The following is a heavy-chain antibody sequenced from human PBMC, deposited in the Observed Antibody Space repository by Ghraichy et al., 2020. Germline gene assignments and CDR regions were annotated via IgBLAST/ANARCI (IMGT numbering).Heavy chain of an antibody. CDR2: INHSGST. Sequence: SETLSLTCAVYGGSFSGYYWSWIRQPPGKGLEWIGEINHSGSTNYNPSLKSRVTISADTSKNQFSLKLSSVTAADTAVYYCARMGGYNYGRFDYWGQGTLVTVSS. CDR1: GGSFSGYY. D-gene: IGHD5-24*01. J-gene: IGHJ4*02. CDR3: ARMGGYNYGRFDY. V-gene: IGHV4-34*01.